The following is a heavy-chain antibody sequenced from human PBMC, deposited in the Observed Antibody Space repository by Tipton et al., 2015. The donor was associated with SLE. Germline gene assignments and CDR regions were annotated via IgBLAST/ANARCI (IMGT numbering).Heavy chain of an antibody. CDR3: ATGSGSLRY. D-gene: IGHD2-15*01. CDR1: GGSFRGYH. J-gene: IGHJ4*02. V-gene: IGHV4-34*01. Sequence: TLSLTCAVYGGSFRGYHWTWIRQPPGQGLEWMGEIADTGSPNYNPSLKSRVTISLDTSKSQFSLLLNSLTAADTAVYYCATGSGSLRYWGQGLQVTVSS. CDR2: IADTGSP.